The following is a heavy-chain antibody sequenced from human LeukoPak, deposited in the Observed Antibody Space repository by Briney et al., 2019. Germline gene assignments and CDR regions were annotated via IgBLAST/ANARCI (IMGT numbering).Heavy chain of an antibody. CDR1: GLTFSSYA. CDR2: ISSNGGST. Sequence: GGSLRLSCSASGLTFSSYAMHWVRQAPGKGLEYVSAISSNGGSTYYADSVKGRFTISRDNSKNTLYLQMSSLRAEDTAVYYCVTPRIAVAGTVTDDYWGQGTLVTVSS. D-gene: IGHD6-19*01. V-gene: IGHV3-64D*09. J-gene: IGHJ4*02. CDR3: VTPRIAVAGTVTDDY.